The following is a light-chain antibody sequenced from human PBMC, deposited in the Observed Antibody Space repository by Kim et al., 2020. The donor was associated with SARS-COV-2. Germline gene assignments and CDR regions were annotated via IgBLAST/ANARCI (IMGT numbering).Light chain of an antibody. CDR2: GAS. CDR1: QSVSSSY. V-gene: IGKV3-20*01. J-gene: IGKJ5*01. CDR3: QQYGSSPPTPIT. Sequence: ERATLSCRASQSVSSSYLAWYQQKPGQAPRLLIYGASSRATGIPDRFSGSGSGTDFTLTISRLEPEDFAVYYCQQYGSSPPTPITFGQGTRLEIK.